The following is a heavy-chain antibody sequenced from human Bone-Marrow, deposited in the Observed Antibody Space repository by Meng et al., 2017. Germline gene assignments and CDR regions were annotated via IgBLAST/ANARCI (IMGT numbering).Heavy chain of an antibody. CDR1: GGAISSSNW. D-gene: IGHD6-13*01. V-gene: IGHV4-4*02. CDR2: IYHSGST. J-gene: IGHJ5*02. CDR3: ARDGRIYSSNWDPINWFDP. Sequence: VQLQESGPGLVKPSGTLSLTCAISGGAISSSNWWSWIRQPPGKGLEWIGEIYHSGSTNYNPSLKSRVTISVEKSNNQFSLKLNSVTAADTAVYYCARDGRIYSSNWDPINWFDPWGQGTLVTVSS.